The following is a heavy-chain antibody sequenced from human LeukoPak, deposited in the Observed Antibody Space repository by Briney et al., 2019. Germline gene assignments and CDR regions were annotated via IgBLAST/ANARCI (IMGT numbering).Heavy chain of an antibody. J-gene: IGHJ6*03. D-gene: IGHD3-16*01. CDR2: IRYDGSNK. V-gene: IGHV3-30*02. Sequence: GGSLRLSCAASGFTFSSYGMHGVRQAPGKGLQWVAFIRYDGSNKYYADSVKGRFTISRDNSKNTLILQMNSLRAEDTAVYYCAKCLKSLDYYYHMDVWGKGTTVTVSS. CDR1: GFTFSSYG. CDR3: AKCLKSLDYYYHMDV.